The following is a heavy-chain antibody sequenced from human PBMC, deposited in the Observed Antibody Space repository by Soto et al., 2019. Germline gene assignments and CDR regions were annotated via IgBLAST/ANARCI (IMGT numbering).Heavy chain of an antibody. V-gene: IGHV3-23*01. D-gene: IGHD1-26*01. CDR2: IIDSGGST. Sequence: EVHLLESGGALVQPGGSLRLSCAASGFIFSSCAMGWVRQAPGKGLGWVSDIIDSGGSTYYADSVKGRFTISRDNSKSTLYLQMNSLRAEDTAVYYCGKGRSYYYYYGVDVWGQGTTVTVSS. CDR1: GFIFSSCA. J-gene: IGHJ6*02. CDR3: GKGRSYYYYYGVDV.